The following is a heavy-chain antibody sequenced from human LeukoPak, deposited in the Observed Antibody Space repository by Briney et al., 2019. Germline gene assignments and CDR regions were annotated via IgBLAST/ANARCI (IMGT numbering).Heavy chain of an antibody. V-gene: IGHV3-15*01. D-gene: IGHD2-2*02. CDR1: GFTFSNAW. CDR2: IKGKTDGGTT. Sequence: KPGGSLRLSCAASGFTFSNAWTSWVRQAPGKGLEWVGRIKGKTDGGTTDYAAPVKGRFTISRDDSKNTLYLQMNSLKTEDTAVYYCTTRGYCSSTSCYTPLDYWGQGTLVTVSS. J-gene: IGHJ4*02. CDR3: TTRGYCSSTSCYTPLDY.